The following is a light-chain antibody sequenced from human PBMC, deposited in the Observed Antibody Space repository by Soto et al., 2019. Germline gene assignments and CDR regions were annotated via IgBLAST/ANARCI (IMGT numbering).Light chain of an antibody. V-gene: IGKV4-1*01. Sequence: DIVMTQSPDSLAVSLGERATINCKSSQSVLYSSNDKNYLAWYQQKPGQPPKLLIYWASTRESGVPDRFSGSGSATDFTLTISSLQAEDVAVCYCQQYYSAPFTFGPGTKVDIK. CDR2: WAS. CDR1: QSVLYSSNDKNY. CDR3: QQYYSAPFT. J-gene: IGKJ3*01.